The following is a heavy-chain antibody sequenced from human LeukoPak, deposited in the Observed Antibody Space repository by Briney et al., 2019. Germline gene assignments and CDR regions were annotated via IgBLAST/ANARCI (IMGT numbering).Heavy chain of an antibody. CDR2: INPSGGST. Sequence: ASVKVSCKASGYTFTSYYMHWVRQAPGQGLEWMGIINPSGGSTSYAQKFQGRVTMTRDTSTSTVYMELSSLRSEDTAVYYCARDSWRGTPRYAFDIWGQGTMVTVSS. CDR3: ARDSWRGTPRYAFDI. D-gene: IGHD1-1*01. CDR1: GYTFTSYY. V-gene: IGHV1-46*01. J-gene: IGHJ3*02.